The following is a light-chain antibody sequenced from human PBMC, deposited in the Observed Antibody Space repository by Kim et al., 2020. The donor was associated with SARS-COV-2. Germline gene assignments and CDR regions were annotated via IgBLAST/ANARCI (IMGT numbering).Light chain of an antibody. CDR2: GVS. CDR1: HSVDSRY. V-gene: IGKV3-20*01. J-gene: IGKJ2*03. Sequence: EIVLTQSPGTLSLSPGERATLSCRASHSVDSRYLAWYQQKPGQAPRLLIYGVSNRATGIPDRFSGSGSGTDFTLTIRRLEPEDFAVYYCQQYGNSPRYSFGQGTKLEIK. CDR3: QQYGNSPRYS.